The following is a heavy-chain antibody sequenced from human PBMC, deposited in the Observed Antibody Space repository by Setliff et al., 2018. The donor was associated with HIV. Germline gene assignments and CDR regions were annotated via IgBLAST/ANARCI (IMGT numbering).Heavy chain of an antibody. CDR2: IYFTGDS. J-gene: IGHJ3*02. CDR1: GGSISTNNFY. Sequence: SETLSLTCTVTGGSISTNNFYWGWIRQPPGKGLQWIGSIYFTGDSYYDPSLKSRVTISVDTSKNQFSLKLSSVTAADTAVYYCARPRLRGSGAFDIWGQGTMVTVSS. CDR3: ARPRLRGSGAFDI. V-gene: IGHV4-39*01. D-gene: IGHD2-21*01.